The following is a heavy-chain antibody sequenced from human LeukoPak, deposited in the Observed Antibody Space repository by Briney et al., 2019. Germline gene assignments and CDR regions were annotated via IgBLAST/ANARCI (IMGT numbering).Heavy chain of an antibody. J-gene: IGHJ6*02. CDR2: IYSGGST. CDR1: GFTVSSNY. Sequence: GGSLRLSCAASGFTVSSNYMSWVRQAPGKGLEWVSVIYSGGSTYYADSVKGRFTISRVNSKNTLYLQMNSLRAEDTAVYYCAREMATTPYYYYGMDVWGQGTTVTVSS. D-gene: IGHD5-24*01. V-gene: IGHV3-66*02. CDR3: AREMATTPYYYYGMDV.